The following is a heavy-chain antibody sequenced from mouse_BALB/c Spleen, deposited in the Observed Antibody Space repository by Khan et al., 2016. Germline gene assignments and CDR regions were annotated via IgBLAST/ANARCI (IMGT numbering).Heavy chain of an antibody. CDR2: ISYSGST. D-gene: IGHD2-5*01. V-gene: IGHV3-2*02. J-gene: IGHJ1*01. CDR1: GYSITSDYA. Sequence: EVQLQESGPGLVKPSQSLSLTCTVTGYSITSDYAWNWIRQFPGNKLEWLGYISYSGSTSYNPSLKSRISITRDTSKNQFFLQLNSVTNEDTATYYCAKYYYSSYWYSDVWCAETTVTVSS. CDR3: AKYYYSSYWYSDV.